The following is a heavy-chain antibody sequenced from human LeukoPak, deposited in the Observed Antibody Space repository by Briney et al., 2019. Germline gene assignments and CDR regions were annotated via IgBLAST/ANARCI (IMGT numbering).Heavy chain of an antibody. CDR3: ARERYYYYYGMDV. Sequence: GASVKVSCKASGYTFTGYYMHWVRQAPGQGLEWMGWINPNSGGTNYAQKFQGRVTMTRDTSISTAYMELSRLRSDDTAVYYCARERYYYYYGMDVWGQGTTVTVSS. CDR2: INPNSGGT. CDR1: GYTFTGYY. J-gene: IGHJ6*02. V-gene: IGHV1-2*02.